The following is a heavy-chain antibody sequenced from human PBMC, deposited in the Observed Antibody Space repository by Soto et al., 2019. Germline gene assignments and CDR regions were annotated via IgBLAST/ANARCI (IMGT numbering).Heavy chain of an antibody. CDR2: IIPIFGTA. CDR1: GGTFSSYA. V-gene: IGHV1-69*13. D-gene: IGHD3-9*01. J-gene: IGHJ5*02. Sequence: KNTRASVKVSCKASGGTFSSYAISWVRQGPGQGLEWMGGIIPIFGTANYAQKFQGRVTITADESTSTAYMELSSLRSEDTAVYYCARSQSSRYFDWAIPQYNWFDPWGQGTLVTVSS. CDR3: ARSQSSRYFDWAIPQYNWFDP.